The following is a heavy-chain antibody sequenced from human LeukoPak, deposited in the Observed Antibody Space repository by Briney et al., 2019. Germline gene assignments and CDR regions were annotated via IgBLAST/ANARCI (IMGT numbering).Heavy chain of an antibody. CDR2: IYYSGST. Sequence: SETLCLTCTVSGGSISSYYWSWIRQPPGKGLEWIGYIYYSGSTNYNPSLKSRVTISVDTSKNQFSLKLSSVTAADTAMYYCASKVAYCSGGSCYGYFDYWGQGTLVTVSS. CDR1: GGSISSYY. V-gene: IGHV4-59*08. CDR3: ASKVAYCSGGSCYGYFDY. J-gene: IGHJ4*02. D-gene: IGHD2-15*01.